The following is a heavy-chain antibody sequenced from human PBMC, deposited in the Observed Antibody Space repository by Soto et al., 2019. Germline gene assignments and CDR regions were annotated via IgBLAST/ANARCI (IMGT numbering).Heavy chain of an antibody. CDR1: GFTFSSYW. Sequence: PGGSLRLSCAASGFTFSSYWMHWVRQAPGKGLVWVSRINSDGSSTSYADSVKGRFTISRDNAKNTLYLQMNSLRAEDTAVYYCARVLGIAVAADAFDIWGQGTMVTGSS. V-gene: IGHV3-74*01. CDR2: INSDGSST. CDR3: ARVLGIAVAADAFDI. J-gene: IGHJ3*02. D-gene: IGHD6-19*01.